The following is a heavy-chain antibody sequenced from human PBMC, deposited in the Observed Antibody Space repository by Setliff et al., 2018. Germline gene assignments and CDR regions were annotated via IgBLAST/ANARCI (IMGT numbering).Heavy chain of an antibody. CDR3: ARERTTNWEGYYIDY. CDR2: INPSGGST. V-gene: IGHV1-46*01. J-gene: IGHJ4*02. Sequence: GASVKVSCKASGYTFTSYYMHWVRQAPGQGLEWMGIINPSGGSTSYAQKFQGRVAITADESTCTAYMELSSLGSDDTAVYCCARERTTNWEGYYIDYWGQGTLVTVSS. CDR1: GYTFTSYY. D-gene: IGHD7-27*01.